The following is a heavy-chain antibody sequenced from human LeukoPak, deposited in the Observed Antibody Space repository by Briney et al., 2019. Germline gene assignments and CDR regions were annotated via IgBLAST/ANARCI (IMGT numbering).Heavy chain of an antibody. J-gene: IGHJ6*02. V-gene: IGHV3-20*04. D-gene: IGHD1-1*01. CDR3: ARARLTTYYYYGMDV. CDR2: IYWNGAST. Sequence: GGSLRLSCAASGFTFDDYGMSWVRQVAGQGLEWVSGIYWNGASTGYADSVKGRFTISRDNAKKSLYLQMNSLRAEDTAVYYCARARLTTYYYYGMDVWGQGTTVTVSS. CDR1: GFTFDDYG.